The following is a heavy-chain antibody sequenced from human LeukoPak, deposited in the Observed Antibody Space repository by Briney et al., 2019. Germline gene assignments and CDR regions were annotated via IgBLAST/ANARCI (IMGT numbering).Heavy chain of an antibody. CDR2: INHSGST. V-gene: IGHV4-34*01. D-gene: IGHD3-3*01. CDR3: ARGRQVLEWLFLLGYYFDY. CDR1: GGSFSGYY. Sequence: KPSETLPLTCAVYGGSFSGYYWSWIRQPPGKGLEWIGEINHSGSTNYNPSLKSRVTISVDTSKNQFSLKLSSVTAADTAVYYCARGRQVLEWLFLLGYYFDYWGQGTLVTVSS. J-gene: IGHJ4*02.